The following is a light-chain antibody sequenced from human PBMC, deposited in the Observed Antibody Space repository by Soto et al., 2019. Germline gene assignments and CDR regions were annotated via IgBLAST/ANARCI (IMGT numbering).Light chain of an antibody. CDR1: QDLXSH. CDR3: QHYHGGPST. CDR2: DAS. J-gene: IGKJ5*01. Sequence: IVMTQCPATLSVSRGEGATVSCRTSQDLXSHLAWYQHKPGQPPSVLXDDASTRATGSPARLSGSGSATEFTLPISSLHSEYFAAYYCQHYHGGPSTFGQGTRLEIK. V-gene: IGKV3-15*01.